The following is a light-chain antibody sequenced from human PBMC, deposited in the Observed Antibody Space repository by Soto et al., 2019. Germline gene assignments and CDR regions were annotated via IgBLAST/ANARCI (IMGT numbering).Light chain of an antibody. V-gene: IGKV3-11*01. J-gene: IGKJ5*01. CDR1: LSVSVY. CDR2: DAS. CDR3: HQRQYWPPIT. Sequence: VLTQGRATLSLSPGERATLSCRTSLSVSVYLDWYQQKPGQAPRLLISDASNRATGIPARFSGSGSGTDFTLTISSLEPEDFAVYYCHQRQYWPPITFGQGTRLEIK.